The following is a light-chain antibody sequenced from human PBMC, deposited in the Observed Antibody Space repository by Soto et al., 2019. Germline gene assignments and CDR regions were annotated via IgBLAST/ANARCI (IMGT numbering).Light chain of an antibody. CDR3: QQYGNLPLT. J-gene: IGKJ4*01. CDR1: PTITT. CDR2: RVS. V-gene: IGKV3-20*01. Sequence: EIVLTQSPGTLSLSPGERATLSCRASPTITTLAWYQRKPGQAPRLLIYRVSSRATGVPDRFSGSGSGTDYTLTISRLEPEDFAVYYCQQYGNLPLTFGGGTKVEIK.